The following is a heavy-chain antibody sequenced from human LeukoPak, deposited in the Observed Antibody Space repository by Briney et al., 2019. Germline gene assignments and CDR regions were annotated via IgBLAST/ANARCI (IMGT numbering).Heavy chain of an antibody. Sequence: PGGSLRLSCAASGFTFSSYGMNWVRQAPGKGLEWVAFIRYDGSNKYYEDSVKGRFTISRDNSKNTLYLQMNSLRAEDTAVYYCAKDQPYYYDSSGSAPYFDYWGQGTLVTVSS. D-gene: IGHD3-22*01. V-gene: IGHV3-30*02. CDR3: AKDQPYYYDSSGSAPYFDY. J-gene: IGHJ4*02. CDR1: GFTFSSYG. CDR2: IRYDGSNK.